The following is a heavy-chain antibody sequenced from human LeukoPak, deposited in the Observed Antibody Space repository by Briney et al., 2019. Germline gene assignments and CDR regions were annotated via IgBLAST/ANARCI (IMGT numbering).Heavy chain of an antibody. J-gene: IGHJ4*02. D-gene: IGHD3-10*01. V-gene: IGHV3-7*01. CDR3: ARWGPDRGDDY. CDR2: IKQDGSDK. Sequence: GGSLRLSCAASGFTFSNYWMSWVRQAPGKGLEWVANIKQDGSDKYYVDSVKGRFTISRDNAKNSLFLQLNSLRAEDTAVYYCARWGPDRGDDYWGQGTLVTVSS. CDR1: GFTFSNYW.